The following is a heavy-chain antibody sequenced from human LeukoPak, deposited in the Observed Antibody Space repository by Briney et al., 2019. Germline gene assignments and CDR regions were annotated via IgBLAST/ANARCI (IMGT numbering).Heavy chain of an antibody. Sequence: SETLSLTCTVSGGSVSSGSYYWSWIRQPPGKGLEWIGYIYYSGSTNYNPSLKSRVTISVDTSKNQFSLKLSSVTAADTAVYYCARVDLRYCSGGSCPFDYWGQGTLVTVSS. CDR3: ARVDLRYCSGGSCPFDY. V-gene: IGHV4-61*01. J-gene: IGHJ4*02. CDR2: IYYSGST. CDR1: GGSVSSGSYY. D-gene: IGHD2-15*01.